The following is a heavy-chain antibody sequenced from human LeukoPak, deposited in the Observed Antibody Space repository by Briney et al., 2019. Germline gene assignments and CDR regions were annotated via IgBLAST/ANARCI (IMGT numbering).Heavy chain of an antibody. CDR2: IKQDGNEK. CDR1: GLTFSNFW. V-gene: IGHV3-7*01. Sequence: PGGSLRLSCTASGLTFSNFWMNWVRQVPGKGLEWVANIKQDGNEKNYVDSVKGRFTISRDNAKNSLYLQMNSLRVDDAAVYYCVLGGQSSAWYSGSYWGQGTVVTVSS. D-gene: IGHD6-19*01. J-gene: IGHJ4*02. CDR3: VLGGQSSAWYSGSY.